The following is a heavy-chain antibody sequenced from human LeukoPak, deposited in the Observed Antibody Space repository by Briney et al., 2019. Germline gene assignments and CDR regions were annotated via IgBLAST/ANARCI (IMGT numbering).Heavy chain of an antibody. J-gene: IGHJ3*02. CDR2: INHSGST. CDR1: GGSFSGYY. Sequence: SETLSLTCAVYGGSFSGYYWSWIRQPPGKGLEWIGEINHSGSTNYNPSLKSRVTISVDTSKNQFSLKLSSVTAADTAVYHCARGSSYLYAFDIWGQGTMVTVSS. V-gene: IGHV4-34*01. CDR3: ARGSSYLYAFDI.